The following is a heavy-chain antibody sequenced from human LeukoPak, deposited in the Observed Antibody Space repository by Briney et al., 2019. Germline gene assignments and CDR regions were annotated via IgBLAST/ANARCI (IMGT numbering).Heavy chain of an antibody. Sequence: GGSLRLSCAASGFTFSDAWMSWVRQAPGMGLEWVGRIKSKTDGGTTDYAAPVKGRFTISRDDSKTTPYLQINSLRTDDTAVYYCTADMPTSSRASDYWGQGTLVTVSS. CDR2: IKSKTDGGTT. D-gene: IGHD1-26*01. CDR1: GFTFSDAW. J-gene: IGHJ4*02. V-gene: IGHV3-15*01. CDR3: TADMPTSSRASDY.